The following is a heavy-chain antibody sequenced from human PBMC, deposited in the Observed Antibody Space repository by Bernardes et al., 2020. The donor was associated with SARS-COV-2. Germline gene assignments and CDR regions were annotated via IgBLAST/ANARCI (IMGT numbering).Heavy chain of an antibody. Sequence: SETLSLTCVVSGVSIGSSGYYWSWIRQHPGKGLEWIGYIYYNGATFYNSSLESRATISLDRSKNELSLRLTSLTAADTAVYYCARYNVPYYFDHWGQGTLVTVSS. D-gene: IGHD1-1*01. CDR2: IYYNGAT. V-gene: IGHV4-31*11. CDR1: GVSIGSSGYY. J-gene: IGHJ4*02. CDR3: ARYNVPYYFDH.